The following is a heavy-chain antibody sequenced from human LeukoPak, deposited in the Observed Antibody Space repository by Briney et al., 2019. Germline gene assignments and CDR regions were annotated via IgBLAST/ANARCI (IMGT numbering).Heavy chain of an antibody. CDR3: VGGAPNWGFDF. CDR2: IIPIFGTA. D-gene: IGHD7-27*01. V-gene: IGHV1-69*13. Sequence: GASVTVSCKASGGTFSSYAISWVRQAPGQGLEWMGGIIPIFGTANYAQKFQGRVTITADESTSTAYMELSSLTSEDTAVYFCVGGAPNWGFDFWGQGTLVTVSS. J-gene: IGHJ4*02. CDR1: GGTFSSYA.